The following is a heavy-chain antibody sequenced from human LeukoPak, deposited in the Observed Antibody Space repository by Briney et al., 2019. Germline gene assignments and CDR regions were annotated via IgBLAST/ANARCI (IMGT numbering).Heavy chain of an antibody. J-gene: IGHJ6*02. V-gene: IGHV1-2*02. D-gene: IGHD6-13*01. CDR2: INPDNGGT. Sequence: ASVKVSCTASGYTFTGYYMHWFRQAPGQGLEWMGWINPDNGGTIYAENFQGRVTMARDTSISRAYMELSSLTSDDTAVYYCARAQGGAAAGYYYYGLDVWGQGTTVTVSS. CDR1: GYTFTGYY. CDR3: ARAQGGAAAGYYYYGLDV.